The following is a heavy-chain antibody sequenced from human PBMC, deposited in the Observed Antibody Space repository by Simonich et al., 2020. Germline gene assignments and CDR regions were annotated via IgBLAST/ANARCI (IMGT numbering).Heavy chain of an antibody. CDR2: INHSGRT. D-gene: IGHD3-9*01. J-gene: IGHJ5*02. V-gene: IGHV4-34*01. CDR3: ARCGLVNYDILTGYHNWFDP. Sequence: QVQLQQWGAGLLKPSETLSLTCAVYGGSFSGYYWSWIRQPPGKGLGWIGEINHSGRTNYNPSLRGPVPLPVTPSKDRFSLKLSSWTAADTAVYYCARCGLVNYDILTGYHNWFDPWGQGTLVTVSS. CDR1: GGSFSGYY.